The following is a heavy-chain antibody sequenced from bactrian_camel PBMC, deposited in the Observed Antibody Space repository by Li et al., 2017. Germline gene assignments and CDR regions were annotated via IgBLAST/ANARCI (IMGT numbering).Heavy chain of an antibody. V-gene: IGHV3S53*01. J-gene: IGHJ4*01. CDR1: PDLYTYRYH. CDR2: IDRDGST. Sequence: HVQLVESGGGSVQPGGSLRLACSGSPDLYTYRYHMGWFRQAPGKEREEVAAIDRDGSTSYADSVKGRFTISIDKDRNTLFLQMTSLEPEDTAMYYCVAMAAREGYKASRGLCDTDGFSFQGRGTQVTVS. D-gene: IGHD3*01.